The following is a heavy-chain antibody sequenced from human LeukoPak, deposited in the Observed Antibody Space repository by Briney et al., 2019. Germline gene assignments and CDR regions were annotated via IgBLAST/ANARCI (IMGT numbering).Heavy chain of an antibody. V-gene: IGHV3-48*03. CDR1: GFNLRSFE. CDR3: ATDHLGGSSWLLFDY. CDR2: ISSSGGTM. D-gene: IGHD6-13*01. Sequence: SGGSLRLSCAGSGFNLRSFEMNWVRQAPGKGLEGVSYISSSGGTMYYADSVEGRFTISRDNAKNSLYLQMNSLRAEDTAVYYCATDHLGGSSWLLFDYWGQGTLVTVSS. J-gene: IGHJ4*02.